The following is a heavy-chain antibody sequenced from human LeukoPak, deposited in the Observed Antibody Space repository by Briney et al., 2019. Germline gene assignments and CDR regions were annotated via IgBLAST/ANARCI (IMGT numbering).Heavy chain of an antibody. CDR2: IYTSGST. Sequence: PSETLSLTCTVSGGSISSGSYYWSWIRQPAGKGLEWIGRIYTSGSTNYNPSLKSRVTISVDTSKNQFSLKLSSVTAADTAVYYCARHVDRYFDWLSPPDGAFDIWGQGTMVTVSS. CDR1: GGSISSGSYY. D-gene: IGHD3-9*01. J-gene: IGHJ3*02. CDR3: ARHVDRYFDWLSPPDGAFDI. V-gene: IGHV4-61*02.